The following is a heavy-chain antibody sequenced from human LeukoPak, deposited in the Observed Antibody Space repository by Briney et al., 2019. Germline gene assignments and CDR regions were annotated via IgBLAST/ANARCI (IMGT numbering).Heavy chain of an antibody. J-gene: IGHJ4*02. V-gene: IGHV3-11*03. CDR1: GFTFSDYC. CDR2: ISIISNYT. D-gene: IGHD4-17*01. CDR3: ARSVHGDFDY. Sequence: GGSLRLSCAASGFTFSDYCMSWIRQAPGKGLEWVSYISIISNYTNYADSVKGRFTISRDNAKNSLHLQMNSLRAEDTAVYYCARSVHGDFDYWGQGILVTVSS.